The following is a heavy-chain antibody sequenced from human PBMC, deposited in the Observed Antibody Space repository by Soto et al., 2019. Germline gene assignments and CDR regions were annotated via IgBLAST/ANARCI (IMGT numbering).Heavy chain of an antibody. CDR3: ARERLQLWYRAGGSDSDY. CDR1: GGTFSSYA. CDR2: IIPIFGTA. J-gene: IGHJ4*02. D-gene: IGHD5-18*01. Sequence: SVKVSCRASGGTFSSYAISWVRQAPGHGLEWMGGIIPIFGTANYAQKFQGIVTITADESTSKAYMELSSLRSEDTAVYYCARERLQLWYRAGGSDSDYWGQGTLVTAS. V-gene: IGHV1-69*13.